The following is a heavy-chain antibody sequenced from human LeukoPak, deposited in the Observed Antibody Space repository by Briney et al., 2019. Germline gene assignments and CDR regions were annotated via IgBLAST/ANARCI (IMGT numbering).Heavy chain of an antibody. CDR3: AREETTGLYFDY. CDR1: GGSISSYY. V-gene: IGHV4-59*12. D-gene: IGHD1-14*01. J-gene: IGHJ4*02. CDR2: IYYTGST. Sequence: SETLSLTCTVSGGSISSYYWSWIRQPPGKGVEWVAYIYYTGSTNYNPSLERGVTILVDTSKNQFSLKLSSVTAADTAVYFCAREETTGLYFDYWGQGTLVTVSS.